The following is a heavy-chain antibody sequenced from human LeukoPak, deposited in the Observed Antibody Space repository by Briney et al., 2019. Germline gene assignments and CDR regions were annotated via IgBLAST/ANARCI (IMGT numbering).Heavy chain of an antibody. J-gene: IGHJ6*03. CDR2: ITGSGGST. D-gene: IGHD3-16*01. V-gene: IGHV3-23*01. CDR1: GLTFSSHA. CDR3: AKGLRTGVGPYMGYHYYMDV. Sequence: GGSLRLSCVASGLTFSSHAMTWVRQTPGKGLEWVSGITGSGGSTYHAESVKGRFTISRDNSYNTVSLQMNSLRDEDTGVYYCAKGLRTGVGPYMGYHYYMDVWGKGATVTVSS.